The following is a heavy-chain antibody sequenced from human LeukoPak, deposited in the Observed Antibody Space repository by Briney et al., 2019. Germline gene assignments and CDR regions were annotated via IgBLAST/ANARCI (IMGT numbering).Heavy chain of an antibody. CDR1: GFTFSSYG. Sequence: GGSLRLSCAASGFTFSSYGMHWVRQAPGKGLEWVAVISYDGSNKYYADSVKGRFTISRDNSKNTLYLQMNSLRPEDTAVYYCATPGGSGWHPLDYWGQGTLVTVSS. J-gene: IGHJ4*02. CDR2: ISYDGSNK. D-gene: IGHD6-19*01. V-gene: IGHV3-30*03. CDR3: ATPGGSGWHPLDY.